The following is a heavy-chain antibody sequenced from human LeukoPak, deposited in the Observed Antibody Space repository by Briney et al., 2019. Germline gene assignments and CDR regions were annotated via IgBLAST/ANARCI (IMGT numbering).Heavy chain of an antibody. CDR2: IKDDGRQK. CDR1: GFTFSGYW. J-gene: IGHJ4*02. D-gene: IGHD2-2*01. CDR3: ARDASRGFDN. V-gene: IGHV3-7*01. Sequence: GGSLRLSCAPSGFTFSGYWMTWLRQAPGKGLEWVASIKDDGRQKYYVDSVKGRFTVSRDNAKDSVYLQMNSLRAEDTALYYCARDASRGFDNWGQGTLVAVSS.